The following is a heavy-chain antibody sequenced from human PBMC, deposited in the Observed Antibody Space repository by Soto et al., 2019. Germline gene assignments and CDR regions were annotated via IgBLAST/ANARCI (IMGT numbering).Heavy chain of an antibody. CDR1: GGSISSYY. V-gene: IGHV4-59*04. Sequence: SETLSLTCTVSGGSISSYYWSWIRQPPGKGLEWIGYIYYSGSTYYNPSLKSRVTISVDTSKNQFSLKLSSVTAADTAVYYCASSVDTAMGDYWGQGTLVTVSS. D-gene: IGHD5-18*01. CDR3: ASSVDTAMGDY. J-gene: IGHJ4*02. CDR2: IYYSGST.